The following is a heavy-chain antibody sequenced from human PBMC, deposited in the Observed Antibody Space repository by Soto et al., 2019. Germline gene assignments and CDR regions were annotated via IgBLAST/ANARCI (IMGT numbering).Heavy chain of an antibody. Sequence: QITLKESGPTLVKPTQTLTLTCTFSGFSLSTSGVGVGWIRQPPGKALEWLALIYWDDDKRYSPSLKSRLTITQDPSKNQVVLTMTNMDPVDTATYYCARTIVVVPAAMPRFDYWGQGTLVTVSS. V-gene: IGHV2-5*02. CDR3: ARTIVVVPAAMPRFDY. D-gene: IGHD2-2*01. CDR1: GFSLSTSGVG. J-gene: IGHJ4*02. CDR2: IYWDDDK.